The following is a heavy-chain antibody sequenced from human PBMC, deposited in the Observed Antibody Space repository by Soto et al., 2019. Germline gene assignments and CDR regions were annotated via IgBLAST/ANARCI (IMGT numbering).Heavy chain of an antibody. J-gene: IGHJ4*02. CDR2: ISGSGGST. CDR3: AKETSDYYDSSGYYSFDY. Sequence: PGGSLRLSCAASGFTFSSYAMSWVRQAPGKGLEWVSAISGSGGSTYYADSVKGRFTISRDNSKNTLYLQMNSLRAEDTAVYYCAKETSDYYDSSGYYSFDYWGQGTLVTVSS. D-gene: IGHD3-22*01. V-gene: IGHV3-23*01. CDR1: GFTFSSYA.